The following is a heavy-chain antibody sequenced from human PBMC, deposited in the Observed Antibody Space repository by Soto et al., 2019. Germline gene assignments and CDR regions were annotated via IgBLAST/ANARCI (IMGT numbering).Heavy chain of an antibody. D-gene: IGHD3-3*01. Sequence: SLRLSCAASGFTFSNAWMNWVRQAPGKGLEWVGRIKSKTDGGTTDYAAPVKGRFTISRDDSKNTLYLQMNSLKTEDTAVYYCTTIKPYDFWSGYPPWYYFDYWGQGTLVTVS. CDR3: TTIKPYDFWSGYPPWYYFDY. V-gene: IGHV3-15*07. CDR2: IKSKTDGGTT. J-gene: IGHJ4*02. CDR1: GFTFSNAW.